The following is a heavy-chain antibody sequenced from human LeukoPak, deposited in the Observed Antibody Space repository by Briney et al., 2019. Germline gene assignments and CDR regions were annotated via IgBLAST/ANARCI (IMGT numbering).Heavy chain of an antibody. CDR2: HILYFGTS. Sequence: SVKVPRKDSGGRFSRYGISRVRQAPGPGLEWMGGHILYFGTSNYALQFQGRVTITADECTSTAYMELISLRSEEPAVYYCARGVPKRGSGSFNWFDPWGQGTLVTVSS. J-gene: IGHJ5*02. CDR1: GGRFSRYG. V-gene: IGHV1-69*13. D-gene: IGHD3-10*01. CDR3: ARGVPKRGSGSFNWFDP.